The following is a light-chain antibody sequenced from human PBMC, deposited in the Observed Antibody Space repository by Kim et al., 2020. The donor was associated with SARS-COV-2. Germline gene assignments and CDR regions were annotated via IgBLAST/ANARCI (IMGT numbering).Light chain of an antibody. J-gene: IGLJ1*01. Sequence: QSALTQPPTASGSLGQSVTISCTGTSRDVGRYNHVPWFQQHPGEAPKLKIYDVTKRPSGVPNRFSGSKSGNTASLTVSWLQAEDEADYYCSSFAADDRYVFGTGTKVTVL. CDR1: SRDVGRYNH. CDR2: DVT. CDR3: SSFAADDRYV. V-gene: IGLV2-8*01.